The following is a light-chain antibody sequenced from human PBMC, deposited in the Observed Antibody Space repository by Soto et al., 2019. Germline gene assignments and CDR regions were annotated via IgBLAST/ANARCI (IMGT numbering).Light chain of an antibody. Sequence: EIVLTQSPDTLSLSPGESATLSCRASQSVKNYLAWYQQKPGQTPRLLIYAASNLAPGIPARFTGSGSGTDFTLTISSLEPEDFAVYYCQQRTKWEITFGGGSRVDMK. CDR1: QSVKNY. V-gene: IGKV3-11*01. CDR2: AAS. CDR3: QQRTKWEIT. J-gene: IGKJ4*01.